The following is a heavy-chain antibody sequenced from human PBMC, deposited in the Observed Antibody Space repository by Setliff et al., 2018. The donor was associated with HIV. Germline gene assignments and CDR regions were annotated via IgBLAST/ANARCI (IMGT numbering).Heavy chain of an antibody. CDR3: ARDRAEADVGGGVRGPTYFCDY. J-gene: IGHJ4*02. V-gene: IGHV1-69*05. CDR2: IIPVFGSA. D-gene: IGHD3-16*01. CDR1: GGTFSTSA. Sequence: SVKVSCKASGGTFSTSAISWVRQAPGRGLEWMGGIIPVFGSAHYAQKFQDRITITTDESTSSVFVELSNLRPDDTAIYYCARDRAEADVGGGVRGPTYFCDYWGQGTLVTV.